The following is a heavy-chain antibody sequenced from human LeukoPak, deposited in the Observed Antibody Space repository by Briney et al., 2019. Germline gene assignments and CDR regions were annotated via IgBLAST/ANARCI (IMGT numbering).Heavy chain of an antibody. Sequence: WVRQAPGKGLEWLGSVYYTGSTFHNPSLKRRVTIPVDTSKNQFSLRLTSVTAADTAIYYCARHVAYYYDSSGYPDFWGQGTLVTVSS. CDR2: VYYTGST. CDR3: ARHVAYYYDSSGYPDF. D-gene: IGHD3-22*01. V-gene: IGHV4-39*01. J-gene: IGHJ4*02.